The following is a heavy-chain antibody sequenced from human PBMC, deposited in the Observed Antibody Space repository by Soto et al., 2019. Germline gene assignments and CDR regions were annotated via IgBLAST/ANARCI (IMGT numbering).Heavy chain of an antibody. CDR1: GGSLSSGGYY. CDR3: ARLTNWGRYWYFDL. J-gene: IGHJ2*01. CDR2: IYHSGST. V-gene: IGHV4-31*03. Sequence: PSETLSLTCTVSGGSLSSGGYYWSWIRQRPGKDLDYIGYIYHSGSTYYQPSLKSRVTISVDTSKNQFSLELTSVTAADTAVYYCARLTNWGRYWYFDLWGRGTLVTVS. D-gene: IGHD7-27*01.